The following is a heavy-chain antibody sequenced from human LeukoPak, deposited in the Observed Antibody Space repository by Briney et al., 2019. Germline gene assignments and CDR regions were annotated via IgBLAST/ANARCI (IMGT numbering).Heavy chain of an antibody. CDR2: MYYSGKT. Sequence: PSETLSLTCTVSGDAITGSTYYWGWIRQPPGKGLEWIGSMYYSGKTYYKPSLKTRVTISADTYKNHVSLKLSSVTAADTAVYYCARQYHDSTGYYYFDYWGQETLVTVSS. CDR1: GDAITGSTYY. J-gene: IGHJ4*02. D-gene: IGHD3-22*01. V-gene: IGHV4-39*02. CDR3: ARQYHDSTGYYYFDY.